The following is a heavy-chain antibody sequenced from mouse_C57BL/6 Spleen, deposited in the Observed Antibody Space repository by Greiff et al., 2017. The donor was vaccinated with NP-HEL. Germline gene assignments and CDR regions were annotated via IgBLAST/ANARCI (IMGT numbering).Heavy chain of an antibody. CDR1: GYTFTDYE. J-gene: IGHJ4*01. CDR3: TRGETGTFAMDY. V-gene: IGHV1-15*01. Sequence: QVQLQQSGAELVRPGASVTLSCKASGYTFTDYEMHWVKQTPVHGLEWIGAIDPETGGTAYNQKFKGKAILTADKSSSTAYMELRSLTSEDSAVYYCTRGETGTFAMDYWGQGTSVTVSS. CDR2: IDPETGGT. D-gene: IGHD4-1*01.